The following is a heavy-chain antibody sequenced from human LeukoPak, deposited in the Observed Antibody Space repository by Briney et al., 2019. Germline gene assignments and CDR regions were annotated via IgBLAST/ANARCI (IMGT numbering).Heavy chain of an antibody. V-gene: IGHV4-39*07. J-gene: IGHJ4*02. CDR3: ARGHSFIVVVPAATHFDY. D-gene: IGHD2-2*01. CDR1: GGSISSRGYY. Sequence: SETLSLTCTVSGGSISSRGYYWGWIRQSPGKGLEWIGSIYYSGSTYYNPSLKSRVTISVDTSKNQFSLKLSSVTAADTAVYYCARGHSFIVVVPAATHFDYWGQGTLVTVSS. CDR2: IYYSGST.